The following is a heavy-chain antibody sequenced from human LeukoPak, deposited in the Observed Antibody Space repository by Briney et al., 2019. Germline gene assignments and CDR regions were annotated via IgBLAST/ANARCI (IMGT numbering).Heavy chain of an antibody. CDR3: ARSVAVLRFLEWLLYFDY. Sequence: GGSLRLSCAASGFIFSSYWMSWVRQAPGKGLEWVANIKQDGSEKYYVDSVQGRFTISRDNAKNSLSLQMNSLRAEDTAVYYCARSVAVLRFLEWLLYFDYWGQGTLVTVSS. CDR1: GFIFSSYW. J-gene: IGHJ4*02. V-gene: IGHV3-7*01. D-gene: IGHD3-3*01. CDR2: IKQDGSEK.